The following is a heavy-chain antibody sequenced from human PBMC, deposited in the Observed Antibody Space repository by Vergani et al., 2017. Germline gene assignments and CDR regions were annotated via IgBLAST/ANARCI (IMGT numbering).Heavy chain of an antibody. Sequence: QVQLVESGGGVVQPGRSLRLSCAASGFTFSSYGMHWVRQAPGKGREWVAVISDDGSNKYYADSVKGRFTISRDNSKNTLYLQMNSLRAEDTAVYYCAKKDYDFWSGYYKYFAYWGQGTLVTVSS. D-gene: IGHD3-3*01. CDR1: GFTFSSYG. V-gene: IGHV3-30*18. CDR2: ISDDGSNK. CDR3: AKKDYDFWSGYYKYFAY. J-gene: IGHJ4*02.